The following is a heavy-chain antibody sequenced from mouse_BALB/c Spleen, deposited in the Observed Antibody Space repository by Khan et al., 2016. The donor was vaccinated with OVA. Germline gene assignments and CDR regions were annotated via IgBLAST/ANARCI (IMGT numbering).Heavy chain of an antibody. Sequence: DLVKPGASVKLSCKASGYTFTSYWINWIKQRPGQGLEWVGQIGPGSGNPYYNEVFKGKATLTVDTSSSTVYIQLSSLASEDSAVYFCVRSKYYGNGLCALDYWGQGTSVTVSS. V-gene: IGHV1S41*01. CDR1: GYTFTSYW. D-gene: IGHD1-1*01. CDR2: IGPGSGNP. J-gene: IGHJ4*01. CDR3: VRSKYYGNGLCALDY.